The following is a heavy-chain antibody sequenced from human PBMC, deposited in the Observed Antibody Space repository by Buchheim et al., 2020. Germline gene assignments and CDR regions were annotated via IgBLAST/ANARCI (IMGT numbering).Heavy chain of an antibody. Sequence: QVQLQQWGAGLLKPSETLSLTCAVYGGSFSGYYWSWIRQPPGKGLEWIGEINHSGSTNYNPSLKSRVTISVDTSKNQFYLKLSSVTAADTAVYYCARLDDFWSYRYFDYWGQGTL. V-gene: IGHV4-34*01. CDR2: INHSGST. J-gene: IGHJ4*02. CDR1: GGSFSGYY. D-gene: IGHD3-3*01. CDR3: ARLDDFWSYRYFDY.